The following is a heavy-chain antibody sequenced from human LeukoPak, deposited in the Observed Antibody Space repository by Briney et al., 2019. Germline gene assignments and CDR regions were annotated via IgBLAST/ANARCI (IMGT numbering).Heavy chain of an antibody. CDR2: INHSGST. CDR3: ARELRSAFDI. Sequence: SETLSLTCAVYGGSFSGYYWSWIRQPPGKGLEWIGEINHSGSTNYNPSLKSRVTISVDTSKNQFSLKLSSVTAADTAVYYCARELRSAFDIWGQGTMVTVSS. V-gene: IGHV4-34*01. J-gene: IGHJ3*02. D-gene: IGHD3-3*01. CDR1: GGSFSGYY.